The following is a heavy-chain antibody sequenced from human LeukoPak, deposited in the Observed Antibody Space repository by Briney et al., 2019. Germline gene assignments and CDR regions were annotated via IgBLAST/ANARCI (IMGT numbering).Heavy chain of an antibody. D-gene: IGHD5-12*01. CDR3: RGYSGYDPVDY. V-gene: IGHV3-30*03. Sequence: GRSLRLSCAASGFTFSSYGMHWVRQAPGKGLEWVAVISYDGSNKYYADSVKGRFTISRDNSKNTLYVQMNSLRAEDTAVYYCRGYSGYDPVDYWGQGTLVTVSS. CDR1: GFTFSSYG. CDR2: ISYDGSNK. J-gene: IGHJ4*02.